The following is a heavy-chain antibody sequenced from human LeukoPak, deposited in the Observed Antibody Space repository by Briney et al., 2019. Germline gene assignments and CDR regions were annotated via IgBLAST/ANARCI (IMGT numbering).Heavy chain of an antibody. D-gene: IGHD2-15*01. CDR2: IYHSGST. CDR1: GGSISSGGYS. Sequence: PSETLSLTCAVSGGSISSGGYSWSWIRQPPGKGLEWIGYIYHSGSTYYNPSLKSRVTISVDRSKNQFSLKLSSVTAADTAVYYCARGGSGSQTDYWGQGTLVTVSS. V-gene: IGHV4-30-2*01. CDR3: ARGGSGSQTDY. J-gene: IGHJ4*02.